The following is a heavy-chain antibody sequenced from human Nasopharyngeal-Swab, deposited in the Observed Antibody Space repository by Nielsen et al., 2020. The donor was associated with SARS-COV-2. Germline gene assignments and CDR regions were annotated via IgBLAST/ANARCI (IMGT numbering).Heavy chain of an antibody. V-gene: IGHV3-30*03. CDR3: ARAAVKYEYLTGYSWSYHYYGMDV. D-gene: IGHD3-9*01. CDR2: TSSDGSEN. CDR1: GFTFSGYG. Sequence: GGSLSLSCAASGFTFSGYGIHWVGQAPGKGLQGGAVTSSDGSENYYAASLKGRFTISRDNSKNTLYLQMNSLRAEDTAVYYCARAAVKYEYLTGYSWSYHYYGMDVWGQGTTVTVSS. J-gene: IGHJ6*02.